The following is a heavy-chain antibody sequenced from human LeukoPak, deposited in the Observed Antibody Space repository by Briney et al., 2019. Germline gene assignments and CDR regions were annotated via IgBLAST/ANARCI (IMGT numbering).Heavy chain of an antibody. J-gene: IGHJ4*02. Sequence: GGSLRLSCAASGFTFSSYPMNWVRQAPGKGLEWVSVISGSGGATFYGDSVQGRFTITRDNSRDTLHLQMNSLTAEDTAVYYCGKYLQTSVGANDYWGQGTLVTVSS. D-gene: IGHD1-26*01. CDR3: GKYLQTSVGANDY. CDR1: GFTFSSYP. CDR2: ISGSGGAT. V-gene: IGHV3-23*01.